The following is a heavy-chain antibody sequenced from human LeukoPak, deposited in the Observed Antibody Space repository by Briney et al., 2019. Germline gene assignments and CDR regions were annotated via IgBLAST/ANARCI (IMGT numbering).Heavy chain of an antibody. V-gene: IGHV3-33*01. J-gene: IGHJ4*02. CDR3: ARDGCGGDCYLADY. D-gene: IGHD2-21*02. CDR1: GFIFSSYG. Sequence: GRSLRLSCAASGFIFSSYGMHWVRQAPGKGLEWVAVIWYDGSKKHHADSVKGQFTISRDNSKNTLYLQMNSLRAEDTAVYYCARDGCGGDCYLADYWGQGTLVTVSS. CDR2: IWYDGSKK.